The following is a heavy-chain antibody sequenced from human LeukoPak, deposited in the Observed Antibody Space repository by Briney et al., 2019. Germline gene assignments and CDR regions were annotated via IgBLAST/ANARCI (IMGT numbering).Heavy chain of an antibody. CDR2: IYHSGTT. J-gene: IGHJ6*02. V-gene: IGHV4-59*08. Sequence: SEILSLTCTVSGGSISYYYWSWIRQPPGKELEWIGHIYHSGTTNYNPSFMSRVTMSVDTSKSHFSLKLSSVTAADTAVYYCVRHAATRHNYGMDVWGQGTTVIVSS. D-gene: IGHD6-13*01. CDR1: GGSISYYY. CDR3: VRHAATRHNYGMDV.